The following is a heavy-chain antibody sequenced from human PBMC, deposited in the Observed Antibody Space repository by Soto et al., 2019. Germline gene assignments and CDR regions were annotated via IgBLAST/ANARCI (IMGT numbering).Heavy chain of an antibody. J-gene: IGHJ4*02. Sequence: DEQLLESGGGLVQPGGSLRLSCAASGITFSSYSMSWVRQSPGKGLERVSSISSSGDVTYDADSVKGRFTISRDNSKNSLYLQMNSLRAEDTAIYYCAKTGGFSGSYHFISWGQGTLVTVSS. CDR3: AKTGGFSGSYHFIS. CDR2: ISSSGDVT. CDR1: GITFSSYS. V-gene: IGHV3-23*01. D-gene: IGHD1-26*01.